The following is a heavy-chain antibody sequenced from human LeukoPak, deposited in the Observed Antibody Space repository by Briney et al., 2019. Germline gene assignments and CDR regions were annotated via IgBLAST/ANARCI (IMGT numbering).Heavy chain of an antibody. CDR3: ARDRTVYYYDSSADAFDI. D-gene: IGHD3-22*01. CDR1: GGSISSYY. J-gene: IGHJ3*02. V-gene: IGHV4-59*01. CDR2: IYYSGST. Sequence: SETLSLTCTVSGGSISSYYWSWIRQPPGKGLEWIGYIYYSGSTNYNPYLKGRVTISVDTSKNQFSLKLSSVTAADTAVYYCARDRTVYYYDSSADAFDIWGQGTMVTVSS.